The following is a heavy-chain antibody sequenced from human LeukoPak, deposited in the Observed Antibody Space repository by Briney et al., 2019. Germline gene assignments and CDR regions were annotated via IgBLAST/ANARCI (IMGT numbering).Heavy chain of an antibody. J-gene: IGHJ4*02. CDR1: GGSISSSNW. CDR2: IYHSGST. V-gene: IGHV4-4*02. D-gene: IGHD5-18*01. Sequence: PSEALCLTCAVSGGSISSSNWWSWVRQPPGKGLEWIGEIYHSGSTNYNPSLKSRVTISVDKSKNQFSLKLSSVTAADTAVYYCARDEDYSYGFDYWGQGTLVTVSS. CDR3: ARDEDYSYGFDY.